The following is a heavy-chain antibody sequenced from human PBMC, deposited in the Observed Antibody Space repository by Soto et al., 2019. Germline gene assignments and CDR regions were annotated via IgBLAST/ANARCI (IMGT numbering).Heavy chain of an antibody. Sequence: QVQLVQSGAEVKKPGSSVKVSCKASGGTFSSYAISWVRQAPGQGLEWMGGIIPIFGTANYAQNFQGRVTITADESTSTAYIELSSLSSEDTAVYYCARDPTTAYGDQECFDYWGKGTLVTVSS. CDR1: GGTFSSYA. D-gene: IGHD4-17*01. CDR3: ARDPTTAYGDQECFDY. V-gene: IGHV1-69*01. CDR2: IIPIFGTA. J-gene: IGHJ4*02.